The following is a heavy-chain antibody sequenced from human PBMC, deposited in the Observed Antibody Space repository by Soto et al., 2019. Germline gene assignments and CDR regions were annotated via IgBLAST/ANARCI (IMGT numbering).Heavy chain of an antibody. CDR3: TRRGRSYYDFWSGYSYYYYYGMDV. V-gene: IGHV3-49*03. D-gene: IGHD3-3*01. CDR2: IRSKAYGGTT. CDR1: GFTFGDYA. J-gene: IGHJ6*02. Sequence: PGGSLRLSCTASGFTFGDYAMSWFRQAPGKGLEWVGFIRSKAYGGTTEYAASVKGRFTISRDDSKSIAYLQMNSLKTEDTAVYYCTRRGRSYYDFWSGYSYYYYYGMDVWGQGTTVTVSS.